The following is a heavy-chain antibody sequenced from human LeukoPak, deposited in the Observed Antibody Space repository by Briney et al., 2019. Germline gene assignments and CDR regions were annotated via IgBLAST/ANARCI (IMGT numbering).Heavy chain of an antibody. CDR3: AKYGDYVESYYYMDV. J-gene: IGHJ6*03. CDR1: EFTFSNYA. V-gene: IGHV3-23*01. CDR2: ISGSGGST. D-gene: IGHD4-17*01. Sequence: PGGSLRLSCAASEFTFSNYAMSWVRQAPGRGLEWVSAISGSGGSTYYADSVKGRFTISRDNSKNTLYLQMNSLRAEDTAVYYCAKYGDYVESYYYMDVWGKGTTVTVSS.